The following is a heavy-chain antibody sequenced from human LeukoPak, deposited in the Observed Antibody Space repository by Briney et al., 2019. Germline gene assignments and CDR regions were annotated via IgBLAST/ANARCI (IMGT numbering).Heavy chain of an antibody. D-gene: IGHD3-10*01. CDR3: AKGFGEGDYYYGMDV. V-gene: IGHV5-51*01. CDR1: GYSFTSYW. Sequence: GESLQISCKGSGYSFTSYWIGWVRPMPGKGLEWMGIIDPGDSDTRYRPSFQGQVTISADKSISAASLQWSSLEASDTAMYYCAKGFGEGDYYYGMDVWGQGTTVTVSS. CDR2: IDPGDSDT. J-gene: IGHJ6*02.